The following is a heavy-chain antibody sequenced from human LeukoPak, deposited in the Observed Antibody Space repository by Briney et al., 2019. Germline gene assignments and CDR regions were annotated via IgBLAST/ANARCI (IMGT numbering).Heavy chain of an antibody. Sequence: GGSLRLSCAASGFTFSSNYMSWVRQAPGKGLEWVSVIYSGGSTYYADSVKGRFTISRDNTKNTLYLQMNSPRAEDTAVYYCARGLLVVVNAFDIWGQGTMVTVSS. CDR3: ARGLLVVVNAFDI. V-gene: IGHV3-53*01. J-gene: IGHJ3*02. D-gene: IGHD3-22*01. CDR2: IYSGGST. CDR1: GFTFSSNY.